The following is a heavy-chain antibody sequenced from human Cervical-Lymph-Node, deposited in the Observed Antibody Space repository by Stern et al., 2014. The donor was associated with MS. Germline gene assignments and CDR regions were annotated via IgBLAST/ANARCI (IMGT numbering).Heavy chain of an antibody. V-gene: IGHV7-4-1*02. CDR1: GYTFTSYP. CDR2: INPNTGNP. CDR3: AREGRGTYRVRVSYFDP. J-gene: IGHJ5*02. Sequence: VQLVESGSELTKPGASVKISCKASGYTFTSYPINWVRQAPGQGLEWMGWINPNTGNPTYAQGFTGRFVFSLDTSVSTAFVQISSLKAEDTAVYYCAREGRGTYRVRVSYFDPWGQGTLVTVSS. D-gene: IGHD2-15*01.